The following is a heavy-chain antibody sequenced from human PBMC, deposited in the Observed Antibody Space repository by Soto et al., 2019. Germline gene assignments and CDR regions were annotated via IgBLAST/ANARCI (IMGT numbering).Heavy chain of an antibody. CDR1: GFTFSGYW. CDR3: ATESYYHWQY. CDR2: IKQDGSVK. Sequence: EVQLVESGGDLVQPGGSLRLYCAASGFTFSGYWMAWVRQAPGKGLEWVANIKQDGSVKYYVDSLKGRFTISRDNAKNSLYLQMDSLRAEDTAVYFCATESYYHWQYWGQGTLVTVSS. J-gene: IGHJ4*02. D-gene: IGHD3-9*01. V-gene: IGHV3-7*01.